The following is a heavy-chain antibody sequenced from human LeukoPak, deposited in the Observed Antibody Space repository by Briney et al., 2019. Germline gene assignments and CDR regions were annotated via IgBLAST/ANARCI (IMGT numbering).Heavy chain of an antibody. V-gene: IGHV1-69*05. CDR1: GGTFSSYA. J-gene: IGHJ6*03. CDR3: ARDRGLRELLNYYYYYMDV. CDR2: IIPIFGTA. Sequence: GASVKVSCKASGGTFSSYAISWVRQAPGQGLEWMGGIIPIFGTAHYAQKFQGRVTITTDESTSTAYMELSSLRSEDTAVYYCARDRGLRELLNYYYYYMDVWGKGTTVTVSS. D-gene: IGHD1-26*01.